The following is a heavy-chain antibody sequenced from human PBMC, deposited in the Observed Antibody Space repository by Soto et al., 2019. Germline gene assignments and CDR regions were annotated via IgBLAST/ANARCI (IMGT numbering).Heavy chain of an antibody. CDR1: GGSISSGGYS. J-gene: IGHJ4*02. V-gene: IGHV4-30-2*02. CDR3: ARHATTTTVTPFDY. D-gene: IGHD4-17*01. CDR2: IYHSGST. Sequence: SETLSLTCTVSGGSISSGGYSWSWIRQPPGKGLEWIGYIYHSGSTYYNPSLKSRVTISVDRSKNQFSLKLSSVTAADTAVYYCARHATTTTVTPFDYWGQGTLVTVSS.